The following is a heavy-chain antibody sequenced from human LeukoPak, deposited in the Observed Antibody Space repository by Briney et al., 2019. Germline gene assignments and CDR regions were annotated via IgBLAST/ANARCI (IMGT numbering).Heavy chain of an antibody. Sequence: SSSSYYWGWVRQAPGKGLEWVATIKNDGSDKYYVDSVKGRFTLSRDNAKNSVYLQMNSLRVEDTAVYYCVNLGYSDGGQGTLVTVSS. V-gene: IGHV3-7*01. CDR3: VNLGYSD. CDR1: SSSSYY. D-gene: IGHD5-12*01. CDR2: IKNDGSDK. J-gene: IGHJ4*02.